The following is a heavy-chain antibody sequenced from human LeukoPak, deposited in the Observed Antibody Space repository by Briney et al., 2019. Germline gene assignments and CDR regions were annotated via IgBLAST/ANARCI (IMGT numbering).Heavy chain of an antibody. CDR1: GYTFTSYA. J-gene: IGHJ4*02. V-gene: IGHV1-3*01. CDR2: INAGNGNT. CDR3: ARGFNAMANPLDY. D-gene: IGHD5-24*01. Sequence: ASVKVSCKASGYTFTSYAMHWVRQAPGQRLEWMGWINAGNGNTKYSQKFQGRVTITRDTSASTAYMELSRLRSDDTAVYYCARGFNAMANPLDYWGQGTLVTVSS.